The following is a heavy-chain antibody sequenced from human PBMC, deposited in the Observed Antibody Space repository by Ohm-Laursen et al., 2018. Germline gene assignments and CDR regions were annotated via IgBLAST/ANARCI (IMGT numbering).Heavy chain of an antibody. CDR3: AREWGGYEHDAFDI. CDR2: IYYSGST. Sequence: TLSLTCPVSGGSISSYYWSWIRQPPGKGLEWIGYIYYSGSTNYNPSLKSRVTISVDTSKNQFSLKLSSVTAADTAVYYCAREWGGYEHDAFDIWGQGTMVTVSS. V-gene: IGHV4-59*01. J-gene: IGHJ3*02. CDR1: GGSISSYY. D-gene: IGHD5-12*01.